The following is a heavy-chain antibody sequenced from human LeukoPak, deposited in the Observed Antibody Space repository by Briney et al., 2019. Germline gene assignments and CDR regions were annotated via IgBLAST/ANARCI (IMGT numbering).Heavy chain of an antibody. V-gene: IGHV4-59*08. Sequence: SETLSLTCTVSGGSISGYYWSWIRQPPGKGLEWIGYIYYSGSTNYNPSLKSRVTISVDTSKNQFSLKLSSVTAADTAVYYCARHALTGYRENDAFDIWGQGTMVTVSS. J-gene: IGHJ3*02. CDR1: GGSISGYY. CDR3: ARHALTGYRENDAFDI. D-gene: IGHD3-9*01. CDR2: IYYSGST.